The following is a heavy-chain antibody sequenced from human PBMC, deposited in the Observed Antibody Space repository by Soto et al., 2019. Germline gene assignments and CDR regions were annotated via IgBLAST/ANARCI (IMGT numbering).Heavy chain of an antibody. CDR2: MNHSGRT. Sequence: PSETLSLTCAVYGGSFSGYYWSWIRQPPGKGLEWIGEMNHSGRTNYSPYLKSRVTISVDTSKNQFSLKLSSVTAADAAVYYCARWGTNFQHWGQGTLVTVSS. V-gene: IGHV4-34*01. D-gene: IGHD3-16*01. CDR1: GGSFSGYY. CDR3: ARWGTNFQH. J-gene: IGHJ1*01.